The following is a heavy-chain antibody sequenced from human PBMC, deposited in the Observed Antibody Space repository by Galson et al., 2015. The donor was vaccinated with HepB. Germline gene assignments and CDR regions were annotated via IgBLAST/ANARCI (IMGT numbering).Heavy chain of an antibody. J-gene: IGHJ4*02. Sequence: SLRLSCAASGFSFSSYAMHWVRQAPGEGLEWVTFIWYDGSNKYADSVKGRFTISRDNSKNTLYLQMNSLRAEDTAVYYCARQVTGSLDYWGQGTLVTVSS. CDR3: ARQVTGSLDY. V-gene: IGHV3-33*01. D-gene: IGHD2-21*02. CDR2: IWYDGSNK. CDR1: GFSFSSYA.